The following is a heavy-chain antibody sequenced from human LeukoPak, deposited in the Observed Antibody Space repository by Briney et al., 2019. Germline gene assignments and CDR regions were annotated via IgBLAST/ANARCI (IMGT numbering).Heavy chain of an antibody. D-gene: IGHD3-22*01. CDR3: TRDALTYYYDSSGYYSLDY. V-gene: IGHV3-49*04. Sequence: PGGSLRLSCTASGFTFGDYAMSWVRQAPGKGLEWVGFISSKAYGGTTEYAASVKGTFTISRDDSKSIAYLQMNSLKTEATAVYYCTRDALTYYYDSSGYYSLDYWGQGTLVTVSS. J-gene: IGHJ4*02. CDR2: ISSKAYGGTT. CDR1: GFTFGDYA.